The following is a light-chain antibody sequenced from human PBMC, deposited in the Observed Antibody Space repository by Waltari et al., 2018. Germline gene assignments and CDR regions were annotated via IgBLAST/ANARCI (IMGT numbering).Light chain of an antibody. Sequence: QSALPQPASVSGSPGQSITISCPGTSSDVGSYNLVPWYQQHPGKAPKRMIYEVSKRPSGVSNRFSGSKSGNTASLTISGLQAEDEADYYCCSYASSITFVFGGGTKLTVL. CDR2: EVS. CDR1: SSDVGSYNL. CDR3: CSYASSITFV. V-gene: IGLV2-23*02. J-gene: IGLJ2*01.